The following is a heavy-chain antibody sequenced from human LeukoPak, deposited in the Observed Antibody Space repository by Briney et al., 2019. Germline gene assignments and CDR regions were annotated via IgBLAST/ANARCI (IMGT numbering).Heavy chain of an antibody. CDR1: GFTFSSYS. V-gene: IGHV3-48*01. Sequence: QPGGSLRLSCATSGFTFSSYSMNWVRQAPGKGLEWVSYISTGSTNIKQADSVKGRFTISRDNAKNSLYLQMNSLRAEDTAVYYCARDLDWAFDYWGQGILATVSS. J-gene: IGHJ4*02. CDR3: ARDLDWAFDY. D-gene: IGHD3-9*01. CDR2: ISTGSTNI.